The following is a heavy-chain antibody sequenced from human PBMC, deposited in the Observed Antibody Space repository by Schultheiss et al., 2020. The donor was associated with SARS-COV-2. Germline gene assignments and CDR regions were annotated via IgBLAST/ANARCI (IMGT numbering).Heavy chain of an antibody. Sequence: SETLSLTCTVSGGSISSYYWSWIRQPPGKGLEWIGSIYYSGSTNYNPSLKSRVTISVDTSKNQFSLKLSSVTAADTAVYYCARDYYGRQIDYWGQGTLVTVSS. D-gene: IGHD4-17*01. CDR3: ARDYYGRQIDY. CDR2: IYYSGST. J-gene: IGHJ4*02. V-gene: IGHV4-59*12. CDR1: GGSISSYY.